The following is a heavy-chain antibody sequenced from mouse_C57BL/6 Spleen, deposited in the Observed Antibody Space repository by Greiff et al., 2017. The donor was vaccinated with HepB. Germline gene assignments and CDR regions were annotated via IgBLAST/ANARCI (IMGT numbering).Heavy chain of an antibody. CDR1: GYTFTDYN. D-gene: IGHD2-2*01. Sequence: EVKVVESGPELVKPGASVKIPCKASGYTFTDYNMDWVKQSHGKSLEWIGDINPNNGVTIYNQKFKGKATLTVDKSTSTDYMELRSLTSEDTAVYYCAVYYGYDVPFAYWGQGTLVTVSA. CDR3: AVYYGYDVPFAY. V-gene: IGHV1-18*01. CDR2: INPNNGVT. J-gene: IGHJ3*01.